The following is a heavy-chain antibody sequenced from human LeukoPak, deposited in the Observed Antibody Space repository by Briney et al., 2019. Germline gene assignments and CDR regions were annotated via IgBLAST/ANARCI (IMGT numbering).Heavy chain of an antibody. J-gene: IGHJ4*02. CDR1: GGSISSYY. Sequence: PSETLSLTCTVSGGSISSYYWSWIRQPPGKGLEWIGYIYYSGSTNYNPSLKSRVTISVDTSKNQFSLKLSSVTAADTAVYYCARSVGATGVNYFDYWGQGTLVTVSS. CDR2: IYYSGST. D-gene: IGHD1-26*01. CDR3: ARSVGATGVNYFDY. V-gene: IGHV4-59*01.